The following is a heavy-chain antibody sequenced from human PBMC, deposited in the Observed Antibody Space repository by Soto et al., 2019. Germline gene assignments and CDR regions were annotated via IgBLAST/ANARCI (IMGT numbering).Heavy chain of an antibody. V-gene: IGHV3-11*01. D-gene: IGHD3-22*01. CDR1: WFNLGDPH. CDR3: ASEPVNSDRNGYPLFDC. CDR2: ISRTGHRT. Sequence: PWGGPRVPWWGAWFNLGDPHFSWIRQGPREGLEWVAYISRTGHRTYYAGSVEGRFTISRDDAERSVYLQMNSLRAEDTAIYYCASEPVNSDRNGYPLFDCRGQGTQVTSPQ. J-gene: IGHJ4*02.